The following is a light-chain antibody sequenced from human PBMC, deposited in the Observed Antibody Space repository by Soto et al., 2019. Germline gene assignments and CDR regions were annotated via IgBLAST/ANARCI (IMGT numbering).Light chain of an antibody. CDR2: LAS. J-gene: IGKJ5*01. CDR1: QDVRDS. Sequence: DIQMTQSPSSVSASVGERVTITCRASQDVRDSVVWYQQKAGKAPRLLIYLASNLQSGVPTRFSGSGFGTEFTLPISGLQPEDFASYFCQHMDSFPISFGQGTRLEIK. V-gene: IGKV1-12*01. CDR3: QHMDSFPIS.